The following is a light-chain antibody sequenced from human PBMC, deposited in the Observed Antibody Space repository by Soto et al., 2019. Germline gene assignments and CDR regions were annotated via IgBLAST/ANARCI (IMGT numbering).Light chain of an antibody. CDR3: GSYARSNKWV. CDR1: GSDIGGYNY. J-gene: IGLJ3*02. V-gene: IGLV2-8*01. CDR2: EVN. Sequence: QAVLTQPPSASGSPGQSVTISCTGAGSDIGGYNYVSWFQQHPGKAPKLIVFEVNKRPSGVPDRFSGSKSGNTASLTVSGLQAEDEADYYCGSYARSNKWVFGGGTKLT.